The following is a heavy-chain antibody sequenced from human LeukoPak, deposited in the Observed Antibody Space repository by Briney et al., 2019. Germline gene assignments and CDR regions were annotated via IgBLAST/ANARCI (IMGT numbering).Heavy chain of an antibody. Sequence: PGGSLRLSCAASGFTFSSYGMSWVRQAPGKGLEWVSAISGSGGSTYYADSVRGRFTISRDNSKTTVYLQMNSMRVEDTAVYYCAKNRLYSSGWYGEFDYWGQGTLVTVSS. D-gene: IGHD6-19*01. CDR3: AKNRLYSSGWYGEFDY. J-gene: IGHJ4*02. CDR2: ISGSGGST. CDR1: GFTFSSYG. V-gene: IGHV3-23*01.